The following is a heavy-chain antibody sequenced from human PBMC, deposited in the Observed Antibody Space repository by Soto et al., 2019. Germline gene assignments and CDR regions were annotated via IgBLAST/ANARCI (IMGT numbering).Heavy chain of an antibody. CDR1: GFTFSSYD. Sequence: EVQLAESGGGMVQPGGSLRLSCVASGFTFSSYDIHWVRQAPGKGLEYVSSSSSNGGTTYYGNSVKGRFTISRDNSKNTLYLQMGSLRAEDMAVYYCVRRVSGNYDYWGQGTLVTVSS. CDR2: SSSNGGTT. CDR3: VRRVSGNYDY. D-gene: IGHD1-7*01. V-gene: IGHV3-64*01. J-gene: IGHJ4*02.